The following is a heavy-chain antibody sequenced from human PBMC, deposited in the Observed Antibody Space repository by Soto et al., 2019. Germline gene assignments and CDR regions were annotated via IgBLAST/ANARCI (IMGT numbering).Heavy chain of an antibody. Sequence: QVKLVQSGAEVKKPGASVKVSCKPSAYTFTNLGINWVRQAPGQGLEWMGWINVYNGNTNFAQKFQDRVTMTTDTSTATAYMELRSLRSDDTAVYYCARGVDTAMVPYCFDYWGQGTLVTVSS. CDR3: ARGVDTAMVPYCFDY. J-gene: IGHJ4*02. CDR2: INVYNGNT. D-gene: IGHD5-18*01. V-gene: IGHV1-18*01. CDR1: AYTFTNLG.